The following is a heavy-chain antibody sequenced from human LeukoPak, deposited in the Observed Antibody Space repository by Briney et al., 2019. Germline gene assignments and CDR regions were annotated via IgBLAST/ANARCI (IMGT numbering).Heavy chain of an antibody. CDR1: GFTFSSYA. J-gene: IGHJ4*02. CDR2: ISGSGGST. V-gene: IGHV3-23*01. D-gene: IGHD4-17*01. Sequence: GGTLRLSCAASGFTFSSYAMSWVRQAPGKGLEWVSAISGSGGSTYYADSVKGRFTISRDNSKNTLYLQMNSLRAEDTAVYYCAKSYGDPPWYFDYWGQGTLVTVSS. CDR3: AKSYGDPPWYFDY.